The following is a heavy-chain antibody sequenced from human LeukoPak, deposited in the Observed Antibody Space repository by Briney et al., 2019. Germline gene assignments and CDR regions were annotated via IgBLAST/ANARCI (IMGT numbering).Heavy chain of an antibody. CDR1: GYTLTSYD. D-gene: IGHD1-1*01. CDR2: INPNSGGT. CDR3: ARARLDKFHPWFDP. V-gene: IGHV1-2*02. Sequence: GASVKVSCKASGYTLTSYDINWVRQAPGQGLEWMGWINPNSGGTNYAQKFQGRVTMTRDTSISTAYMELSRLRSDDTAVYYCARARLDKFHPWFDPWGQGTLVTVSS. J-gene: IGHJ5*02.